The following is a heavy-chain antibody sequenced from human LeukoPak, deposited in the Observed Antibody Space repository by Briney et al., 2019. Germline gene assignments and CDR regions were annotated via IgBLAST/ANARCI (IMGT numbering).Heavy chain of an antibody. CDR1: GFTFSNY. V-gene: IGHV3-53*04. J-gene: IGHJ2*01. Sequence: GGSLRLSCAASGFTFSNYMSWVRQAPGKGLEWVSIIHIGGSTFYVDSVKGRFTISGHKSKNTLDLQMNPLRAEDTAVYYCARVRISWYFDLWGRGTLVTVSS. D-gene: IGHD2-15*01. CDR2: IHIGGST. CDR3: ARVRISWYFDL.